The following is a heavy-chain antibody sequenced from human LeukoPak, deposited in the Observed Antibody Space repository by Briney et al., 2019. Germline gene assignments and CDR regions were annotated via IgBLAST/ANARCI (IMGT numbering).Heavy chain of an antibody. CDR2: IPYGGSNK. Sequence: GGSLTLTCPASGFTFSSYALHWVRQPPGKGLEWVAVIPYGGSNKYYADSVKGRFTISRDNSKNTLYLEMNSVRAEDTAVYYCARDPNLENWDRTGGYFDYWGQGTLVTVSS. CDR3: ARDPNLENWDRTGGYFDY. V-gene: IGHV3-30-3*01. CDR1: GFTFSSYA. D-gene: IGHD7-27*01. J-gene: IGHJ4*02.